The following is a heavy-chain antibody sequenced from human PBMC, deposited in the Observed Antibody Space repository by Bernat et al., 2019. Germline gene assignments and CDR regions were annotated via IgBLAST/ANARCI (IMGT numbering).Heavy chain of an antibody. CDR2: IYSGGST. CDR3: ATRSIRYFDWLSMGDDAFDI. D-gene: IGHD3-9*01. CDR1: GFTVSSNY. V-gene: IGHV3-53*02. J-gene: IGHJ3*02. Sequence: EVQLVETGGGLIQPGGSLRLSCAASGFTVSSNYMSWVRQAPGKGLEWVSVIYSGGSTYYADSVKGRFTISRDNSKNTLYLQMNSLRAEDTAVYYCATRSIRYFDWLSMGDDAFDIWGQGTMVTVSS.